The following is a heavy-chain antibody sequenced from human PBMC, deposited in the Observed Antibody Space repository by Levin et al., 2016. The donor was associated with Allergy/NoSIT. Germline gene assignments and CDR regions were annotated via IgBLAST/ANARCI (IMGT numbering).Heavy chain of an antibody. CDR2: IYYGEYT. D-gene: IGHD2-2*01. CDR3: ARDKDSTTPYGMDV. CDR1: GASISSYY. V-gene: IGHV4-59*01. Sequence: SETLSLTCTVSGASISSYYWSWIRQSPGKGLEWVGYIYYGEYTSYNPSLKSRVTISKDTSKNQFSLKLSSVTAADTAVYYCARDKDSTTPYGMDVWGQGTTVTVSS. J-gene: IGHJ6*02.